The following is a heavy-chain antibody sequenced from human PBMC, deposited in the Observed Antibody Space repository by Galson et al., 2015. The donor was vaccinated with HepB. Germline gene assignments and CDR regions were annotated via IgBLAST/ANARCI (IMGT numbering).Heavy chain of an antibody. CDR1: GYSFTSYW. D-gene: IGHD3-10*01. Sequence: QSGAEVKKPGESLKISCKGSGYSFTSYWIGWVRQMPGKGLEWMGIIYPGDSDTRYSPSFQGQVTISADKSISTAYLQWSSLKASDTAMYYCAREKGDYYGSGSSYNWFDPWGQGTLVTVSS. V-gene: IGHV5-51*01. CDR3: AREKGDYYGSGSSYNWFDP. CDR2: IYPGDSDT. J-gene: IGHJ5*02.